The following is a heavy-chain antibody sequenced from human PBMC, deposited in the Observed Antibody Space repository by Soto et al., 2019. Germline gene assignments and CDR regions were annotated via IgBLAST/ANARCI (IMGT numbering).Heavy chain of an antibody. Sequence: PGGSLRLSCAASGFTFSNAWMSWVRRAPGKGLEWVGRIKSKTDGGTTDYAAPVKGRFTISRDDSKNTLYLQMNSLKTEDTAVYYCTTDGYYYDSSGYDYYFDYWGQGTLVTVSS. CDR3: TTDGYYYDSSGYDYYFDY. CDR2: IKSKTDGGTT. CDR1: GFTFSNAW. J-gene: IGHJ4*02. V-gene: IGHV3-15*01. D-gene: IGHD3-22*01.